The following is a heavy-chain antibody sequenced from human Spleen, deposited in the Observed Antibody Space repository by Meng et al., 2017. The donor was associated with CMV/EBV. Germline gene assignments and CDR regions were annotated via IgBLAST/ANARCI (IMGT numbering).Heavy chain of an antibody. CDR3: ARAHYDVLTGYSDYFDY. CDR1: GYTFIDYY. Sequence: ASVKVSCKASGYTFIDYYIHWVRQAPGQGLEWMGWINPKRGGTEYAQRFQGRVTMARDTSITTAHMELSSLSSDDTAVYYCARAHYDVLTGYSDYFDYWGQGTLVTVSS. D-gene: IGHD3-9*01. CDR2: INPKRGGT. J-gene: IGHJ4*02. V-gene: IGHV1-2*02.